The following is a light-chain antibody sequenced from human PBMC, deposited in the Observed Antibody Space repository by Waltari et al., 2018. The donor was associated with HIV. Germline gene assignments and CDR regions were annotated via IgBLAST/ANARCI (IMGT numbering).Light chain of an antibody. J-gene: IGKJ1*01. CDR2: GAS. CDR3: QQYKDRPPWT. CDR1: QSVRSH. Sequence: EIVMTQSPATLSVSPGERATLSCRASQSVRSHLAWYQQKPGQAPRLLIYGASTRATGVPANFNGNGSGTEFTLTISSLQSEDFAVYYCQQYKDRPPWTFGQGTTVEIK. V-gene: IGKV3D-15*01.